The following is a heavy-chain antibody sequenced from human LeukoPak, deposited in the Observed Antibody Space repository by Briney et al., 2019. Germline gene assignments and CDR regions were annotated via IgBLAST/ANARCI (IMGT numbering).Heavy chain of an antibody. CDR3: AAGYSYGPDY. D-gene: IGHD5-18*01. J-gene: IGHJ4*02. Sequence: GGSLRLSCAASGFTFSSYAMSWVRQAAGKGLGWVSTISGSGGTTYYADSVKGRFAISRDNSKNTLYLQMNSLRAEDTAVYYCAAGYSYGPDYWGQGTLVTVSS. CDR1: GFTFSSYA. V-gene: IGHV3-23*01. CDR2: ISGSGGTT.